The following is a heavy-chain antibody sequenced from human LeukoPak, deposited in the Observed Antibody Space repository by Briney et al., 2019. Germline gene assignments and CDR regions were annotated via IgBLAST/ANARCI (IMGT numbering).Heavy chain of an antibody. CDR1: GFTFGDYV. CDR3: NKNRSLGWYTYHFDY. CDR2: IRSKAYGGTT. D-gene: IGHD2-21*01. J-gene: IGHJ4*02. Sequence: PGGSLRLSCTASGFTFGDYVMSWFRQAPGKGLEWVGFIRSKAYGGTTEYAASVKGRFTISRDDSKSIAYLQMNSLKTEDTAMYYCNKNRSLGWYTYHFDYWGQGTLVTVFS. V-gene: IGHV3-49*03.